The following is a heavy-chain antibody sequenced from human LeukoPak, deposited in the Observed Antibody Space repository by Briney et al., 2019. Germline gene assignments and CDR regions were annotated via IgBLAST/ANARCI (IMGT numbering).Heavy chain of an antibody. CDR3: ARDTLMRSNCRGRRCFYMDV. Sequence: SETLSLTCAVYGGSFRGYYRSWIRQPPGKGLEWIGEITHSGSTNYNPSLKSRVTISVDTSKKQFSLNLRSVTAADTALYYCARDTLMRSNCRGRRCFYMDVWDKGTTVTVSS. CDR2: ITHSGST. V-gene: IGHV4-34*01. D-gene: IGHD1-1*01. CDR1: GGSFRGYY. J-gene: IGHJ6*03.